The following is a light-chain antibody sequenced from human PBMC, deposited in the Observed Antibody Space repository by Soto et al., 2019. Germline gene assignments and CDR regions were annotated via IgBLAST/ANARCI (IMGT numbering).Light chain of an antibody. CDR3: QQRSDWPPLT. CDR1: QSVASF. Sequence: EIVLTQSPATLSLSPGERATLSCRASQSVASFLAWYQQKPGQAPRLLIYDTYKRPTGVPARFTGSGSGADFTLTINSLEPEDFAVYYCQQRSDWPPLTFGQGTRLDIK. J-gene: IGKJ5*01. V-gene: IGKV3-11*01. CDR2: DTY.